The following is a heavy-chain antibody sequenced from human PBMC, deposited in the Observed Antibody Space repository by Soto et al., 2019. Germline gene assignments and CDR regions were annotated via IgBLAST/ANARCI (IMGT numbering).Heavy chain of an antibody. CDR1: GGSISSGGYY. V-gene: IGHV4-31*03. Sequence: TLSLTCTVSGGSISSGGYYWSWIRQHPGKGLEWIGYIYYSGSTYYNPSLKSRVTISVDTSKNQFSLKLSSVTAADTAVYYCARANTTYYGSGIDWFDPWGQGTLVTVSS. D-gene: IGHD3-10*01. CDR2: IYYSGST. CDR3: ARANTTYYGSGIDWFDP. J-gene: IGHJ5*02.